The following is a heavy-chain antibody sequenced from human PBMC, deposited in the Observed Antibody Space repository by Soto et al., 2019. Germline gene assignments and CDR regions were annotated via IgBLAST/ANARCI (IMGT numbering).Heavy chain of an antibody. CDR1: GGSISSYY. Sequence: KTSETLSLTCTVSGGSISSYYWSWIRQPPGKGLEWIGYIYYSGSTDYNPSLKSRVTITRDTSASTAYMELSSLRSEDTAVYYCARAHTIFGVAIPYYWGQGTLVTVSS. J-gene: IGHJ4*02. D-gene: IGHD3-3*01. CDR2: IYYSGST. V-gene: IGHV4-59*01. CDR3: ARAHTIFGVAIPYY.